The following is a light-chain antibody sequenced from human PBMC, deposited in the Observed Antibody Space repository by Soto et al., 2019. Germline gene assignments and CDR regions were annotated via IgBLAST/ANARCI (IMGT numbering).Light chain of an antibody. V-gene: IGKV3-11*01. CDR3: QQRSNWPPIT. CDR1: QTINRY. Sequence: EIVLTQSPATLSLSPGEGATLSCRASQTINRYLAWYQQKPGQAPRLLIYYASNRAAGIPARFSGSGSGTDFTLTISSLEPEDFAVYYCQQRSNWPPITFGQGTRLEIK. CDR2: YAS. J-gene: IGKJ5*01.